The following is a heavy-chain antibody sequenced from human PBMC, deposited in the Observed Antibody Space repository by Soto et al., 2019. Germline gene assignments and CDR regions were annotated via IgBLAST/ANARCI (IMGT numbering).Heavy chain of an antibody. D-gene: IGHD6-19*01. CDR2: TYYSGST. V-gene: IGHV4-59*01. J-gene: IGHJ5*02. Sequence: LSRTCTVSGGSISSYYWSWIRQPPGKGLEWIGYTYYSGSTNYNPSLKSRVTISVDTSKNQFSLKLSSVTAADTAVYYCARAGSGWYTPNNWFDPWGQGTLVTVSS. CDR3: ARAGSGWYTPNNWFDP. CDR1: GGSISSYY.